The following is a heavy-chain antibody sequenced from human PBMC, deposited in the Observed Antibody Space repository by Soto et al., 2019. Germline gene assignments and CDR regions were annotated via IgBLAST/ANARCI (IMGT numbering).Heavy chain of an antibody. CDR1: GFTFSSYA. Sequence: PGGSLRLSCAASGFTFSSYAMSWVRQAPGKGLEWVSSISSSSSYIYYADSVKGRFTISRDNAKNSLYLQMNSLRAEDTAVYYCARAGLHPSDFDYWGQGTLVTVSS. V-gene: IGHV3-21*01. CDR3: ARAGLHPSDFDY. J-gene: IGHJ4*02. CDR2: ISSSSSYI. D-gene: IGHD4-4*01.